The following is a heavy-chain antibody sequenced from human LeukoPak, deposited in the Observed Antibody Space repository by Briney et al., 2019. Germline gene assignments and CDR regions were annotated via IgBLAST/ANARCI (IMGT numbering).Heavy chain of an antibody. CDR3: ARHLDDSSSCYARRPAAPPH. Sequence: SETLSLTCTVSGGSISSGDYYWSWIRQPPGKGLEWIGYIYFSGSTYYNPSLKSRVTISVDTSKNQFSLKLSSVTAAATAVYFCARHLDDSSSCYARRPAAPPHGGQGTLVTVSS. CDR1: GGSISSGDYY. V-gene: IGHV4-30-4*01. J-gene: IGHJ4*02. D-gene: IGHD6-13*01. CDR2: IYFSGST.